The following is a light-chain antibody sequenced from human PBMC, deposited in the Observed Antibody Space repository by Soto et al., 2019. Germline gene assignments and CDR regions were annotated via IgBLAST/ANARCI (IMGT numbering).Light chain of an antibody. CDR1: QIIGNN. Sequence: DIQMTQSPSSLSASVGDRVTITCRASQIIGNNVNWYRRKPGRAPDLLISAASTLQSGVPSRFSGSVSGTDFGLTIKSLQPEDFATYYCQQSYGTPLTFGGGTKVEIK. V-gene: IGKV1-39*01. CDR3: QQSYGTPLT. CDR2: AAS. J-gene: IGKJ4*01.